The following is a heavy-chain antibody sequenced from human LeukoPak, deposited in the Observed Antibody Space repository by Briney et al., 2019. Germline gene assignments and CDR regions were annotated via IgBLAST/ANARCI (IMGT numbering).Heavy chain of an antibody. V-gene: IGHV3-23*01. CDR2: ISGSGGNT. D-gene: IGHD3-22*01. CDR3: AKTVALYDSSGYDY. CDR1: GFTFSNYA. Sequence: PGGSLTLSCSASGFTFSNYAMSWVRQAPGKGLEWVSGISGSGGNTYYADSVKGRFTISRDNSKNTLYLQMNSLRAEDTAVYYCAKTVALYDSSGYDYWGQGTLGTVS. J-gene: IGHJ4*02.